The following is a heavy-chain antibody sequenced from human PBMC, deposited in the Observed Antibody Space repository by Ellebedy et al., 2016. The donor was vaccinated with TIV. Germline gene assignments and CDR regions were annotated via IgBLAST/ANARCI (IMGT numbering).Heavy chain of an antibody. D-gene: IGHD7-27*01. J-gene: IGHJ6*02. CDR2: IYTSGST. Sequence: SETLSLTXTVSGGSISSYYWSWIRQPAGKGLEWIGRIYTSGSTNYNPSLKSRVTMSVDTSKNQFSLKLSSVTAADTAVYYCARDGWMGNYYFGMDVWGQGTTVTVSS. V-gene: IGHV4-4*07. CDR3: ARDGWMGNYYFGMDV. CDR1: GGSISSYY.